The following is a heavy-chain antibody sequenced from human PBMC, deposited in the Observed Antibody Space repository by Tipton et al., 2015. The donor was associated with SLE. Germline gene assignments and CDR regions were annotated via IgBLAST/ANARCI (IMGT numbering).Heavy chain of an antibody. CDR3: AKGRRITIFGVVGEAFDL. V-gene: IGHV3-23*01. Sequence: GSLRLSCPASEFTFSNYAMTWVRQAPGKGLEWVSNISGNGGSTYYAESVKGRFTISRDNSKNTLYLQMNSLRVEDTAVYYCAKGRRITIFGVVGEAFDLWGQGTVVSVSS. D-gene: IGHD3-3*01. CDR1: EFTFSNYA. CDR2: ISGNGGST. J-gene: IGHJ3*01.